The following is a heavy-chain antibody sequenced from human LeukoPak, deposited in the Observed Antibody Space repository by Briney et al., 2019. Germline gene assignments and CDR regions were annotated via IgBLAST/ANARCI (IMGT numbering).Heavy chain of an antibody. CDR3: AKDNRDGYNGQFDY. Sequence: PGGSLRLSCAASGFTFSDFWMSWVRQAPGKGLECVASTNEAGDDKYYVDSVKGRFTISRDNSKNSLSLQMNSLRAEDTAVYYCAKDNRDGYNGQFDYWGQGTLVTVSS. D-gene: IGHD5-24*01. J-gene: IGHJ4*02. CDR2: TNEAGDDK. V-gene: IGHV3-7*03. CDR1: GFTFSDFW.